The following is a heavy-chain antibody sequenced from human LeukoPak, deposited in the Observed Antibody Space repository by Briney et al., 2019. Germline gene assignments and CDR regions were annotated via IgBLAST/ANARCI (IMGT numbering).Heavy chain of an antibody. CDR2: IRGDENEI. J-gene: IGHJ4*02. Sequence: GGSLRLSCEASGFTFSSHWMHWVRQVPGKGLVWVARIRGDENEIDYADSVKGRFTISRDNAKNTLYLQKNSLRVEDTAVYFCARGHVPGSTRHWDFWGQGTLVTVSS. CDR1: GFTFSSHW. D-gene: IGHD3-10*01. CDR3: ARGHVPGSTRHWDF. V-gene: IGHV3-74*01.